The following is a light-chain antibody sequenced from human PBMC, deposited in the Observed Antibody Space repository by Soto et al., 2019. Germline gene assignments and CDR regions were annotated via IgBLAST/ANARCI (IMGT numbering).Light chain of an antibody. CDR3: QQRTT. CDR2: DVS. Sequence: EIGWTQSPATLSFAPGERATLSCSASQSVSSYLAWYQQKPGQAPRLLIYDVSNRATGLPARFSGSGSGTDLTLTIRSLEPEDFAVYSRQQRTTFGQGTRLQIQ. J-gene: IGKJ5*01. CDR1: QSVSSY. V-gene: IGKV3-11*01.